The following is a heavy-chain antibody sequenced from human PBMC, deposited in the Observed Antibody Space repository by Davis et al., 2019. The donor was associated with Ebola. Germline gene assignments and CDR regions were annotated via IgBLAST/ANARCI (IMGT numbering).Heavy chain of an antibody. Sequence: GESLKISCKGSGYSFTSYWIGWVRQMPGKGLEWMGRIDPSDSYTNYSPSFQGHVTISADKSISTAYLQWSSLKASDTAMYYCARRVVYCSGGSCYPWFDPWGQETLVTVSS. CDR2: IDPSDSYT. J-gene: IGHJ5*02. CDR1: GYSFTSYW. D-gene: IGHD2-15*01. CDR3: ARRVVYCSGGSCYPWFDP. V-gene: IGHV5-10-1*01.